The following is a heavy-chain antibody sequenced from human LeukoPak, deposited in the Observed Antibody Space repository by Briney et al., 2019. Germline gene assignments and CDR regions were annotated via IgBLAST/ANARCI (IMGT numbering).Heavy chain of an antibody. V-gene: IGHV1-69*05. J-gene: IGHJ4*02. CDR2: IIPIFGTA. CDR1: GGTFSSYA. Sequence: SVKVSCKASGGTFSSYAISWVRQAPGQGLEWMGGIIPIFGTANYAQKFQGRVTITTDESTSTAYMELSGLRSEDTAVYYCASPGYSGYDYRASPFDYWGQGTLVTVSS. D-gene: IGHD5-12*01. CDR3: ASPGYSGYDYRASPFDY.